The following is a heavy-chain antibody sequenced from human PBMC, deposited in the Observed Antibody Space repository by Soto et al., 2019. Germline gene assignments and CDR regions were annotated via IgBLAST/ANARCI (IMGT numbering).Heavy chain of an antibody. V-gene: IGHV4-30-4*01. J-gene: IGHJ1*01. Sequence: SETLSLTCTVSGGSISRDDYYWSWIRQAPGRVLKWIGYIHTSGGIYYNPSLKSRATMSIDTAGNQFSLKVSSVTVADTAVYYCARDLDGLHDDTSGPFPRPGWGQGTLVTVSS. D-gene: IGHD3-22*01. CDR3: ARDLDGLHDDTSGPFPRPG. CDR2: IHTSGGI. CDR1: GGSISRDDYY.